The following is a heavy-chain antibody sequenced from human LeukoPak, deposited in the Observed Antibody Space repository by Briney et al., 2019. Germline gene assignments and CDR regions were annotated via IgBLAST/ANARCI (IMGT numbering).Heavy chain of an antibody. CDR2: ISSSGTYI. D-gene: IGHD3-10*01. J-gene: IGHJ4*02. Sequence: PGGSLRLSCAASAFTFSSYSINWVRQAPGKGLEWVSSISSSGTYIYHADSMKGRFTISRDNAKNSLYVQMNSLRAEDTAVYYCASGIGGDYWGQGTLVTVSS. CDR1: AFTFSSYS. V-gene: IGHV3-21*01. CDR3: ASGIGGDY.